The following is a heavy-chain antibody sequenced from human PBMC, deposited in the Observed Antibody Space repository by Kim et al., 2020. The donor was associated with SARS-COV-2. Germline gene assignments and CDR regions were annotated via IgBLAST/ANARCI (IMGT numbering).Heavy chain of an antibody. CDR2: INHSGST. CDR3: ARRVYFDY. J-gene: IGHJ4*02. CDR1: GGSFSGYY. V-gene: IGHV4-34*01. Sequence: SETLSLTCAVYGGSFSGYYWSWIRQPPGKGLEWIGEINHSGSTNYNPSLKSRVTISVDTSKNQFSLKLSSVTAADTAVYYCARRVYFDYWGQGTLVTVSS.